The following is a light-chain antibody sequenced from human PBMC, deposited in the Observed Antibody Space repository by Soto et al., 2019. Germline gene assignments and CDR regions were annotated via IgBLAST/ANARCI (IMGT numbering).Light chain of an antibody. CDR3: SSYTTTSALVV. CDR1: SSDIGGYNF. J-gene: IGLJ3*02. Sequence: QSVLTQPASVSGSPGQSITISCTGTSSDIGGYNFVSWYRQHPGKAPKLIIFDVSDRPSGVSNRLSGSKSGHTASLTISGLQAEDEADYYCSSYTTTSALVVFGGGTKLTVL. CDR2: DVS. V-gene: IGLV2-14*01.